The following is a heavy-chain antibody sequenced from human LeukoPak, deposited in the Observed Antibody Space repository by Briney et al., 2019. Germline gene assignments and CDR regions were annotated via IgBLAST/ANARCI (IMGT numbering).Heavy chain of an antibody. CDR3: ARDYYDSSGNHVFDY. CDR1: GYTFTGYY. V-gene: IGHV1-2*02. CDR2: INPNSGGT. D-gene: IGHD3-22*01. Sequence: GASVKVSCKASGYTFTGYYMHWVRQAPGQGLEWMGWINPNSGGTNYAQKFQGRVTMTRDTSISTAYMELSRLRSDDTAVYYCARDYYDSSGNHVFDYWGQGTPVTVSS. J-gene: IGHJ4*02.